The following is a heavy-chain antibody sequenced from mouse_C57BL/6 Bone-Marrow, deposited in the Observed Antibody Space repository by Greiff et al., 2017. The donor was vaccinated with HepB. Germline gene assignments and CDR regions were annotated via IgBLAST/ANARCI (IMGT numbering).Heavy chain of an antibody. CDR2: INPSNGGT. CDR1: GYTFTSYG. CDR3: ASLNWDWFAY. Sequence: QVQLQQPGTELVKPGASVKLSCKASGYTFTSYGMHWVKQRPGQGLEWIGNINPSNGGTNYMEKFKRKATLTVDNSYSTAYMQISSLTSEDSAVFYCASLNWDWFAYWGQGTLVTVSA. J-gene: IGHJ3*01. V-gene: IGHV1-53*01. D-gene: IGHD4-1*01.